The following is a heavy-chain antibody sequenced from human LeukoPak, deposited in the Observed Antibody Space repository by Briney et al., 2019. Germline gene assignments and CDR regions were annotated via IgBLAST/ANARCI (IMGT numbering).Heavy chain of an antibody. Sequence: SETLSLTCAVYGGSISGYYWSWIRQPPGKGLEWIGEINHSGSTNYNPSLKSRVTISVDTSKNQFSLKLSSVTAADTAVYYCAGGMVYYYYYMDVWGKGTTVTVPS. D-gene: IGHD2-8*01. J-gene: IGHJ6*03. V-gene: IGHV4-34*01. CDR2: INHSGST. CDR3: AGGMVYYYYYMDV. CDR1: GGSISGYY.